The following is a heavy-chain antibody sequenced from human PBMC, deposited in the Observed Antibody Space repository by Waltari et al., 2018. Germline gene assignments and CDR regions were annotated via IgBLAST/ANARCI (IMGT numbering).Heavy chain of an antibody. Sequence: EVHLVESGGGLVQPGGSLRLPCAAPGFSFGDYWMHWVRQVPGRGLEWVSRINVDGGYISYADSVRGRFTISRDNAESTVYLHLNNLRVDDTAVYFCARKGGTGYPYGPFYYDHWGQGTLVNVSS. CDR3: ARKGGTGYPYGPFYYDH. CDR1: GFSFGDYW. V-gene: IGHV3-74*01. J-gene: IGHJ4*02. CDR2: INVDGGYI. D-gene: IGHD3-9*01.